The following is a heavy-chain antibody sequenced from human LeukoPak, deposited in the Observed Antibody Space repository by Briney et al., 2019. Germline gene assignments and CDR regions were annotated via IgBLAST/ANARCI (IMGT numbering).Heavy chain of an antibody. D-gene: IGHD3-10*01. CDR2: IYTTGST. Sequence: SGTLSLTCAASGGSISSGSYSWSWIRQPAGEGLEWIGRIYTTGSTNYNPSLKSRVTISVDTSKNQFSLKLNSVTAADTAVYYCARGSPISMVRGVSNWFDPWGQGTLVTVSS. J-gene: IGHJ5*02. V-gene: IGHV4-61*02. CDR3: ARGSPISMVRGVSNWFDP. CDR1: GGSISSGSYS.